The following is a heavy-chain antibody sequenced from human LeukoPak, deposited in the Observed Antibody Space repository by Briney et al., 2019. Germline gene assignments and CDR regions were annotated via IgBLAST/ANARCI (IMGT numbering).Heavy chain of an antibody. Sequence: GGSLRLSCAASGFIFSNYGMNWVRQAPGKGLEWVAAISASGSATSYADSVRGRFTISRDNSKSTTYLQMNSLRAEDTAVFYCAKEGSSSWNYYFDYWGQGTLVTVSS. CDR1: GFIFSNYG. CDR3: AKEGSSSWNYYFDY. CDR2: ISASGSAT. D-gene: IGHD6-13*01. V-gene: IGHV3-23*01. J-gene: IGHJ4*02.